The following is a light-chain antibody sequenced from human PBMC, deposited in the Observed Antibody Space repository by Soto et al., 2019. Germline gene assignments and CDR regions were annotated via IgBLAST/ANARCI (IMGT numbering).Light chain of an antibody. CDR2: WAS. J-gene: IGKJ2*01. CDR1: QSGFNTSNNRND. Sequence: DIVMTQSPDSLAVSLGERATINCKASQSGFNTSNNRNDLGWYQLKPGQPPKLLIYWASTRDSGVPDRFSGSGSGTDFTLTISSLQAEDVAVYYCQQYYAAPQTFGQGTKLEIK. CDR3: QQYYAAPQT. V-gene: IGKV4-1*01.